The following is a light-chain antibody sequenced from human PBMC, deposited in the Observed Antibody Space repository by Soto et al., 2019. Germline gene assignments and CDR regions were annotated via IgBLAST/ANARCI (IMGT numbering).Light chain of an antibody. J-gene: IGLJ1*01. Sequence: QSALTQPASVSGSPRQSITISCTGTSSDVGGYNYVSWYQHHPGKAPKLMIYEVSNRPSGVSNRFSGSKSGNTASLTISGLQAEDEADYYCSSYTSSRTYVFGTGTKVTVL. CDR2: EVS. CDR3: SSYTSSRTYV. V-gene: IGLV2-14*01. CDR1: SSDVGGYNY.